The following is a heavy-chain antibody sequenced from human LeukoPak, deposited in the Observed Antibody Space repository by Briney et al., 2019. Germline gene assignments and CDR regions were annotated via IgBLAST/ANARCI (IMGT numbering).Heavy chain of an antibody. J-gene: IGHJ4*02. D-gene: IGHD5-18*01. CDR2: IHDAGSST. CDR1: GFTFSSYW. Sequence: GGSLRLSCAASGFTFSSYWMHWVRQAPGKGLVRVSRIHDAGSSTDYADSVKGRFTISRDNAKNTLYLQMNSLRAEDTAVYYCARGRGYGGIDYWGQGILVTVSS. CDR3: ARGRGYGGIDY. V-gene: IGHV3-74*01.